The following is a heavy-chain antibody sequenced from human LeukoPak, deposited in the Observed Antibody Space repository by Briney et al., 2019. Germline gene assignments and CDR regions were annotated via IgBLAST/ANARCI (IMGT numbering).Heavy chain of an antibody. CDR3: ARGGWELPEGSLDY. Sequence: PSETLSLTCAVYGGSISGYYWSWIRQPPGKGLEWIGEINHSGSTNYNPPLKSRVIISVDASKNQFSLKLSSVTAADTAVYYCARGGWELPEGSLDYWGQGTLVTVSS. V-gene: IGHV4-34*01. CDR2: INHSGST. D-gene: IGHD1-26*01. CDR1: GGSISGYY. J-gene: IGHJ4*02.